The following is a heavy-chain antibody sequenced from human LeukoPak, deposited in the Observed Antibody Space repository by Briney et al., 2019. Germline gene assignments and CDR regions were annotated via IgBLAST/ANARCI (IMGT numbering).Heavy chain of an antibody. D-gene: IGHD2-2*01. J-gene: IGHJ6*03. CDR2: ISGSGGRT. CDR1: GFTFSSYA. CDR3: ARETIVYCSSTSCYYYYYMDV. Sequence: PGGSLRLSCAASGFTFSSYAMSWVRQAPGKGLEWVSAISGSGGRTYYADSVKGRFTISRDNSKNTMYLHMNSLRAEDSAVYYCARETIVYCSSTSCYYYYYMDVWGKGTTVTVSS. V-gene: IGHV3-23*01.